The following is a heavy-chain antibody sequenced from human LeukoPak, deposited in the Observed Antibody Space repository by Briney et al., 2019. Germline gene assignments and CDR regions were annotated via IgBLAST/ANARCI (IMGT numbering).Heavy chain of an antibody. CDR2: INPNSGGT. V-gene: IGHV1-2*02. D-gene: IGHD2-2*01. Sequence: ASVKVSCKASGYTFTGYYMHWVRQAPGQGLEWMGWINPNSGGTNYAQKFQGRVTMTRGTSISTAYMELSRLRSDDTAVYYCARGPSYCSSTSCYPEYFQHWGQGTLVTVSS. CDR3: ARGPSYCSSTSCYPEYFQH. CDR1: GYTFTGYY. J-gene: IGHJ1*01.